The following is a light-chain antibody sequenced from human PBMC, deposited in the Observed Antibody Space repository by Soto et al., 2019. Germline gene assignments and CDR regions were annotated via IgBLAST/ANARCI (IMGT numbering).Light chain of an antibody. CDR1: QSFRGL. CDR2: DAY. Sequence: EVVLTQSPVTLSLSPGERATLSCRASQSFRGLLAWYQQKPGQAPRLLIYDAYNRATGIPPRFSGSGSGTDFTLTISSLEPEDFAVYYCQQYNNWPPCTFGQGTKVEI. V-gene: IGKV3-11*01. CDR3: QQYNNWPPCT. J-gene: IGKJ2*02.